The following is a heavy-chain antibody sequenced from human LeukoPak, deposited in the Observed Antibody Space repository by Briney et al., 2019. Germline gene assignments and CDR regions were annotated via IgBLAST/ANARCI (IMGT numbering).Heavy chain of an antibody. CDR1: GYTFTGYY. D-gene: IGHD2-2*01. Sequence: GASVKVSCKASGYTFTGYYMHWVRQAPGQGLEWMGSINPNSGGTNYAQKFQGRVTMTRDTSISTAYMELSRLRSDDTAVYYCARSIVVVPAAMGGWFDPWGQGTLVTVSS. V-gene: IGHV1-2*02. CDR2: INPNSGGT. CDR3: ARSIVVVPAAMGGWFDP. J-gene: IGHJ5*02.